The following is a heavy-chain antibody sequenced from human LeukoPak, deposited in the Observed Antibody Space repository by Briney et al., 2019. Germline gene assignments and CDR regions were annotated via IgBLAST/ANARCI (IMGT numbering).Heavy chain of an antibody. D-gene: IGHD3-22*01. Sequence: GGSLRLSCAASGFTFSNAWMSWVRQAPGKGLEWGGRIKSKTEGGTTDYAAHVKGRFTISRDDSNNTLYLQMNSLKTEDTAVYYCTTDITMIVVVIPYWGQGTLVTVSS. CDR3: TTDITMIVVVIPY. V-gene: IGHV3-15*01. CDR1: GFTFSNAW. CDR2: IKSKTEGGTT. J-gene: IGHJ4*02.